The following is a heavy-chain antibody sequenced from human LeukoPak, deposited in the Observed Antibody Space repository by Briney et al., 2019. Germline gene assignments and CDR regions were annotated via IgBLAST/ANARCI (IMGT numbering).Heavy chain of an antibody. V-gene: IGHV3-23*01. Sequence: TGGSLRLSCAASGFTFSSYAMSWVRQAPGKGLEWVSAISGSGGSTYYADSVKGRFTISRDNSKNTLYLQMGSLRAEDMAVYYCARAPPNGDYPFDYWGQGTLVTVSS. CDR1: GFTFSSYA. CDR3: ARAPPNGDYPFDY. D-gene: IGHD4-17*01. CDR2: ISGSGGST. J-gene: IGHJ4*02.